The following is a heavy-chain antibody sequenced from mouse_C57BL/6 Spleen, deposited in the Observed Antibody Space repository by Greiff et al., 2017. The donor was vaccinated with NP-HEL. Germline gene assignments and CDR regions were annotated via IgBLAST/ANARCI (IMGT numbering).Heavy chain of an antibody. CDR2: IDPSDSET. Sequence: QVQLQQPGAELVRPGSSVKLSCKASGYTFTSYWMHWVKQRPIQGLEWIGNIDPSDSETHYNQKFKDKAKLTVDKSSSTAYMQLSSLTSEDSAVYYCARDEGGDWYFDVWGTGTTVTVSS. CDR3: ARDEGGDWYFDV. CDR1: GYTFTSYW. V-gene: IGHV1-52*01. J-gene: IGHJ1*03.